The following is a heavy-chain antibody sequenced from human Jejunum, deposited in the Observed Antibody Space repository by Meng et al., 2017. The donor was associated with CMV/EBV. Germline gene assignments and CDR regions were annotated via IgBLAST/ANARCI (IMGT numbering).Heavy chain of an antibody. V-gene: IGHV3-7*01. CDR3: ARGSAAAGPDYFDY. J-gene: IGHJ4*02. D-gene: IGHD6-13*01. Sequence: SGFTFSSYWMSSVRQAPGKGLEWVANIKQDGSEKYYVDSVKGRFTISRDNAKNSLYLQMNSLRAEDTAVYYCARGSAAAGPDYFDYWGQGTLVTVSS. CDR1: GFTFSSYW. CDR2: IKQDGSEK.